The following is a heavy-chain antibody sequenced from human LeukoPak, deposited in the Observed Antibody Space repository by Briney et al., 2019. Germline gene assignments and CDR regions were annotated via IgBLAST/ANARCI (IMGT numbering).Heavy chain of an antibody. J-gene: IGHJ4*02. V-gene: IGHV3-13*01. Sequence: PGGSLRLSCAASGFTFSSYDMHWVRQATGKGLEWVSAIGTAGDTYYPGSVKGRFTISRENAKNSLYLQMNSLRAGDTAVYYCARVTSGSSYRPFDYWGQGTLVTVSS. CDR3: ARVTSGSSYRPFDY. CDR1: GFTFSSYD. CDR2: IGTAGDT. D-gene: IGHD3-10*01.